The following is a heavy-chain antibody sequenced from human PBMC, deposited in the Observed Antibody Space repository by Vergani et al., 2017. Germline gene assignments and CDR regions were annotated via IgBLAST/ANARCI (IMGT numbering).Heavy chain of an antibody. J-gene: IGHJ6*03. D-gene: IGHD3-22*01. CDR2: IYYSGNT. V-gene: IGHV4-59*11. CDR1: GDSLRGHY. CDR3: ARAVVLVVPEGYHYYYYMDV. Sequence: QVQLRQWGAGLVKPSETLSLTCGIYGDSLRGHYWSWIRQSPGKGLEWLGHIYYSGNTNYNPSLKNRVTISIDTSKTQFSLKLSSVTAADTAVYYCARAVVLVVPEGYHYYYYMDVWGKGTTVTVSS.